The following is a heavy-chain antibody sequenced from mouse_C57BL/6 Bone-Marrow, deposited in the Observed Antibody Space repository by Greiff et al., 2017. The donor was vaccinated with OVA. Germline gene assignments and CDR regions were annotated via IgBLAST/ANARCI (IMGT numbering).Heavy chain of an antibody. V-gene: IGHV14-4*01. Sequence: VQLQQSGAELVRPGASVKLSCTASGFNIKDDYMHWVKPRPEQGLEWIGWIDPENGDTEYASKFQGKATITEDTSSNTTYLQLSSLTSEETAVYYCTTTLAYWGQGTLVTVSA. J-gene: IGHJ3*01. CDR2: IDPENGDT. CDR3: TTTLAY. CDR1: GFNIKDDY.